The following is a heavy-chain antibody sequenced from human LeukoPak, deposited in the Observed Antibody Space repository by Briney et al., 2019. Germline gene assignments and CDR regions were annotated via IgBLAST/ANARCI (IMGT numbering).Heavy chain of an antibody. CDR2: IKHDASEK. CDR1: GFTFSDYW. CDR3: ARTTRYSFDI. J-gene: IGHJ3*02. V-gene: IGHV3-7*04. Sequence: GGSLRLSCVASGFTFSDYWMSWVRQAPGKGLEWVAHIKHDASEKYYVDSVKGRFTISRDNAKNSLYLPMNSLRAEDTAVYYCARTTRYSFDILGQGTMVTVSS. D-gene: IGHD2-15*01.